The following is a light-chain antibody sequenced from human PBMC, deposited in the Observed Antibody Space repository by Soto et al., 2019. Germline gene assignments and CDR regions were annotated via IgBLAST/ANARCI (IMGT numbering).Light chain of an antibody. J-gene: IGLJ1*01. CDR1: SSDVGGYNY. CDR2: DVS. V-gene: IGLV2-11*01. Sequence: QSVLTQPRSVSGSPGQSVTISCTGTSSDVGGYNYVSWYQQHPGKAPKLMIYDVSERPSGVPDRFSGSKSGNTASLTISGLQAEDAADYYCCSYAGSYARYVFGTGTKLTVL. CDR3: CSYAGSYARYV.